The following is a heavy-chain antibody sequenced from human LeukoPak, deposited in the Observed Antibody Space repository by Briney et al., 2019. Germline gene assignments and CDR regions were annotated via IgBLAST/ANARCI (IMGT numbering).Heavy chain of an antibody. D-gene: IGHD4-11*01. CDR1: GGSISNSNYY. V-gene: IGHV4-39*07. Sequence: SETLSLTCTVSGGSISNSNYYWGWIRLPPGKGLEWIGSIHYTGVTQYNPSLKGRVTISVDTSKNQFSLKLSSVTAADTAVYYCARVSTVTIIFYYYYYMDVWGKGTTVTVSS. J-gene: IGHJ6*03. CDR2: IHYTGVT. CDR3: ARVSTVTIIFYYYYYMDV.